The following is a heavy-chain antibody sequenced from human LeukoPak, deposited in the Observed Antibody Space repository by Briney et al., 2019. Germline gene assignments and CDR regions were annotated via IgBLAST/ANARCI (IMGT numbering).Heavy chain of an antibody. CDR3: AKVRKVSDSSHYWDY. Sequence: GGSLRLSCAASGFTFSSYWMSWVRQAPGKGLEWVSGISGSGGSTYYADSVKGRFTISRDNSKNTLYLQMNSLRAEDTAVYYCAKVRKVSDSSHYWDYWGQGTLVTVSS. D-gene: IGHD3-22*01. V-gene: IGHV3-23*01. CDR2: ISGSGGST. J-gene: IGHJ4*02. CDR1: GFTFSSYW.